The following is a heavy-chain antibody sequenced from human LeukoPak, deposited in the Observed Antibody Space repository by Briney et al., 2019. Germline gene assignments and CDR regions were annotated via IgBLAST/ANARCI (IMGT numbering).Heavy chain of an antibody. V-gene: IGHV4-34*01. J-gene: IGHJ4*02. CDR1: GGSFSGYY. Sequence: PSETLSLTCAVYGGSFSGYYWSWLRQPPGEGLEWIGEINHSGSTNYNPSIKSRVTISVDTSKNQFSLKLSSVAAADTAVYYCARGLLSFDYWGQGTLVTVSS. CDR3: ARGLLSFDY. D-gene: IGHD3-10*01. CDR2: INHSGST.